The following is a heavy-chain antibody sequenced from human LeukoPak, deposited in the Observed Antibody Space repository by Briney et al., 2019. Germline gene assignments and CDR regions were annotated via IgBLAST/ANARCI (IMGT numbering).Heavy chain of an antibody. J-gene: IGHJ4*02. CDR1: GFAFGSYA. CDR2: ISGSGGGT. V-gene: IGHV3-23*01. D-gene: IGHD3-22*01. Sequence: GGSLRLSCTASGFAFGSYALAWVRQAPGKGLEGVAGISGSGGGTKYADSVKGRFTISRDNPKNTLYLQMNSLRAEDTAVYFCAKRGVVIRVILVGFHKEAYYFDSWGQGALVTVSS. CDR3: AKRGVVIRVILVGFHKEAYYFDS.